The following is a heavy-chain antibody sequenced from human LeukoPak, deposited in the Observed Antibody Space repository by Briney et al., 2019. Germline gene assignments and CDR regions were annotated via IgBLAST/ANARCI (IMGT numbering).Heavy chain of an antibody. V-gene: IGHV3-23*01. CDR3: AKDLIGYSGYANY. Sequence: PGGSLRLSCAASGFTFSSYGMSWVRQAPGKGLEWVSAISGSGGSTYYADSVKGRFTISRDNSKNTLYLQMNSLRAEDTAVYYCAKDLIGYSGYANYWGQGTLVTVSS. CDR2: ISGSGGST. J-gene: IGHJ4*02. D-gene: IGHD5-12*01. CDR1: GFTFSSYG.